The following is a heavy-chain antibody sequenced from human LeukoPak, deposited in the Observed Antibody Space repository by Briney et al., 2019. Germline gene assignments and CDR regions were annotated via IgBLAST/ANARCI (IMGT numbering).Heavy chain of an antibody. CDR3: ARHAKSVHHYFDY. J-gene: IGHJ4*02. V-gene: IGHV4-59*08. Sequence: RASETLSLTCAVSGGSISSYYWSWIRQPPGKGLEWIGYIYYSGSTNYNPSLKSRVTISVDTSKNQFSLKLSSVTAAHTAVYYCARHAKSVHHYFDYWGQGTLVTVSS. D-gene: IGHD1-1*01. CDR2: IYYSGST. CDR1: GGSISSYY.